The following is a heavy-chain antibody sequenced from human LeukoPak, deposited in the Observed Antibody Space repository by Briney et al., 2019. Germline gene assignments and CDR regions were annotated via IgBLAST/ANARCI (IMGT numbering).Heavy chain of an antibody. V-gene: IGHV4-38-2*01. Sequence: SETLSLTCAVSGYSISSGYYWGWIRQPPGKGLEWIGSIYHSGSTYYNPSLKSRVTISVDTSKNQFSLKLSSVTAAGTAVYYCARHLGTSSLTRYYYYMDVWGKGTTVTVSS. CDR1: GYSISSGYY. J-gene: IGHJ6*03. CDR3: ARHLGTSSLTRYYYYMDV. CDR2: IYHSGST. D-gene: IGHD3-3*02.